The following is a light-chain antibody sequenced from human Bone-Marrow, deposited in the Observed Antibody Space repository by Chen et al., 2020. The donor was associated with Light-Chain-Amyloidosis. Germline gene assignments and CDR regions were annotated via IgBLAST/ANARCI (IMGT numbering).Light chain of an antibody. J-gene: IGLJ1*01. CDR1: SSDVGGDNH. V-gene: IGLV2-14*01. Sequence: QSALTQPASVSGSPGQSITISCTGTSSDVGGDNHVSWYQQHPDKAPKLMIYEVTNRPSWVPDRFSGSKSDNPSSLTISGLQTEDEADYFCSSSTITNTLVFGSGTRVTVL. CDR2: EVT. CDR3: SSSTITNTLV.